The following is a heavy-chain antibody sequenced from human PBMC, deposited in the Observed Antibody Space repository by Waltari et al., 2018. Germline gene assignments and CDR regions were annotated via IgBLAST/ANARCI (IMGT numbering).Heavy chain of an antibody. CDR2: ISGIGGST. Sequence: EVQLVESGGGLVQPGGSLRLSCAASGFTFSSYAMSWVRQAPGKGLEWVSAISGIGGSTYYADSVKGRFTISRDNSKNTLYLQMNSLRAEDTAVYYCAKDKSSSWYWNYYFDYWGQGTLVTVSS. D-gene: IGHD6-13*01. J-gene: IGHJ4*02. CDR3: AKDKSSSWYWNYYFDY. V-gene: IGHV3-23*04. CDR1: GFTFSSYA.